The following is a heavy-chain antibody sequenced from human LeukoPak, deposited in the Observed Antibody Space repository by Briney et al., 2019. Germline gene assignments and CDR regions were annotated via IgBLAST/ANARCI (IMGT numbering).Heavy chain of an antibody. CDR1: GFVFSDYG. V-gene: IGHV3-30*02. J-gene: IGHJ4*02. CDR3: AKHYYGSGSQKYYFDY. Sequence: PGGSLRLSCAASGFVFSDYGMHWVRQAPGKGLEWVTMVRNDGSGKYYADSVKGRFTISRDNSKKTLYLQMNSLRPEDTAVYYCAKHYYGSGSQKYYFDYWGQGTLVTVSS. D-gene: IGHD3-10*01. CDR2: VRNDGSGK.